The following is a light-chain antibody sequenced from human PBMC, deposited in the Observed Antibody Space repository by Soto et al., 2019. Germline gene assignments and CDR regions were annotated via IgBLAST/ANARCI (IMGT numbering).Light chain of an antibody. CDR1: QSVSSRF. CDR2: DAS. CDR3: QQYGSSPKWT. V-gene: IGKV3-20*01. Sequence: IGLTQSASTLSLSPGERATLSCMASQSVSSRFLAWSQQKLSQAPRLLIYDASSRATGIPDRFSGSGSGTDFTLTISRLEPEDFAVYYCQQYGSSPKWTFGQGTKVDIK. J-gene: IGKJ1*01.